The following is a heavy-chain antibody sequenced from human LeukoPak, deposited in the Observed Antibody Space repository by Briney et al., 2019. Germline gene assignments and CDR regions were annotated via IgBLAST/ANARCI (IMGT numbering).Heavy chain of an antibody. V-gene: IGHV3-7*01. CDR1: EFTFSDYW. CDR3: ATYDNWVAGDV. CDR2: IKNDGSEE. D-gene: IGHD3-22*01. Sequence: GGSLRLSCAASEFTFSDYWMSWVRQAPGKGPEWVANIKNDGSEENYVDSVKGRFTVSRDNAKNSLFLQMNRLRAEDTAVYYCATYDNWVAGDVWGQGTTVSVSS. J-gene: IGHJ6*02.